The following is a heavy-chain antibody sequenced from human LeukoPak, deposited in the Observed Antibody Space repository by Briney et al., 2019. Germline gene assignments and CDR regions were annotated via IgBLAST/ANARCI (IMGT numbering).Heavy chain of an antibody. V-gene: IGHV4-38-2*01. Sequence: SETLSLTCAVSGYSISSGYYWGWIRQPPGKGLEWIGSIYYSGSTYYNPSLKSRVTISVDTSKNQFSLKLSSVTAADTAVYYCARHSKETKDIVLMVYAILHWFDPWGQGTLVTVSS. J-gene: IGHJ5*02. CDR3: ARHSKETKDIVLMVYAILHWFDP. CDR1: GYSISSGYY. D-gene: IGHD2-8*01. CDR2: IYYSGST.